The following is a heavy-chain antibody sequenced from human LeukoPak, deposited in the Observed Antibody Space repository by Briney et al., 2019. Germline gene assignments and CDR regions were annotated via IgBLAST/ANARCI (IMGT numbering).Heavy chain of an antibody. CDR2: ISSSSYR. CDR1: GFTFSSYS. J-gene: IGHJ4*02. D-gene: IGHD6-6*01. V-gene: IGHV3-21*01. Sequence: PGGSLRLSCAASGFTFSSYSINWVRQAPGKGLEWVSSISSSSYRYYADSVKGRFTISRDNAKNSLYLQMNGLRAEDTAVYYCASAAARPVFDYWGQGTLVTVSS. CDR3: ASAAARPVFDY.